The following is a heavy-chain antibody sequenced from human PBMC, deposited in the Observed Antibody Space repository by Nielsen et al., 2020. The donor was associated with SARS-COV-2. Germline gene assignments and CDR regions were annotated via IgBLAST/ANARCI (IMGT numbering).Heavy chain of an antibody. CDR3: ARDREYYDILTGYYKALYYYGMDV. V-gene: IGHV3-7*01. CDR2: IKQDGSEK. D-gene: IGHD3-9*01. J-gene: IGHJ6*02. Sequence: VRQAPGKGLEWVANIKQDGSEKYYVDSVKGRFTISRDNAKNSLYLKMNSLRAEDTAVYYCARDREYYDILTGYYKALYYYGMDVWGQGTTVTVSS.